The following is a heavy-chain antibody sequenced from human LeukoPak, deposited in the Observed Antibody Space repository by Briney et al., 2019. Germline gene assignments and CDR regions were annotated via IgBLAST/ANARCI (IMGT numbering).Heavy chain of an antibody. Sequence: GGSLRLSCAASGFTFSSSAMSWVRQAPGKGLEWVANIKQDGSEKYYVDSVKGRFTISRDNAKNSLYLQMNSLRAEDTAVYYCARERGYSGYDSGYYFDYWGQGTLVTVSS. V-gene: IGHV3-7*03. CDR1: GFTFSSSA. CDR3: ARERGYSGYDSGYYFDY. J-gene: IGHJ4*02. D-gene: IGHD5-12*01. CDR2: IKQDGSEK.